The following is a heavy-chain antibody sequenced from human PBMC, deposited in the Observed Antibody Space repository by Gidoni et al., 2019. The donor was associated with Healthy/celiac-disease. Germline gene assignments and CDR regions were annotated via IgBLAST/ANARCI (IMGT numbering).Heavy chain of an antibody. J-gene: IGHJ6*03. D-gene: IGHD6-13*01. CDR3: ARVGSSSSWYDAYYYYYYMDV. CDR2: ISYDGSNK. V-gene: IGHV3-30*01. CDR1: GSTFSSYA. Sequence: QVQPVESVGGVVQPGRSLRLSFAASGSTFSSYAVHWVRQAPGKGLEWVAVISYDGSNKYYADSVKGRFTISRDNSKNTLYLQMNSLRAEDTAVYYCARVGSSSSWYDAYYYYYYMDVWGKGTTVTVSS.